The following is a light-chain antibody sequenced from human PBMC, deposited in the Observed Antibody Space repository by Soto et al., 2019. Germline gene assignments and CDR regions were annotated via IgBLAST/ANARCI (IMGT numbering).Light chain of an antibody. V-gene: IGKV1-39*01. J-gene: IGKJ1*01. Sequence: DIQMTQSPSSLSASVGDRVTITCRASQSISSYLNWYQQKPGKAPKLLIYAASSLQSGVPSRFSGSESGTYFTLTISSLQPEDFATYYCQPSYSTPRTFGQGTKVDIK. CDR2: AAS. CDR3: QPSYSTPRT. CDR1: QSISSY.